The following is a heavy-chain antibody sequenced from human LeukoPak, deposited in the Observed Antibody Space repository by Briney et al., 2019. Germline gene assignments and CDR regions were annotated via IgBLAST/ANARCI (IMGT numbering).Heavy chain of an antibody. J-gene: IGHJ6*03. V-gene: IGHV3-23*01. CDR3: AKAPLGSCTGARCYSLDA. CDR2: ISGSDAGT. Sequence: GGSLRLSCVASGFTFRTYAMSXXRXXPWXXXXXXSAISGSDAGTYHADSVKGRFTISRDNSXNXLYLQMNNLRAEDTAIYFCAKAPLGSCTGARCYSLDAWGKGTTVSVSS. CDR1: GFTFRTYA. D-gene: IGHD2-8*02.